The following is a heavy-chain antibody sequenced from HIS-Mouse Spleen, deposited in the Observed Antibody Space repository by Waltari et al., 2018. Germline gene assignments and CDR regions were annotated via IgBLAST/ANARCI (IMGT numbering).Heavy chain of an antibody. CDR1: GGSISSYY. J-gene: IGHJ2*01. CDR2: YYSGST. CDR3: ARASRDLLLPRYFDL. Sequence: QVQLQESGPGLVKPSETLSLTCTVSGGSISSYYWSWIRQPPGKGLEWIVYYSGSTNYNPSRKSRVTISVDTSKNQFSLKLSSVTAADTAVYYCARASRDLLLPRYFDLWGRGTLVTVSS. V-gene: IGHV4-59*01.